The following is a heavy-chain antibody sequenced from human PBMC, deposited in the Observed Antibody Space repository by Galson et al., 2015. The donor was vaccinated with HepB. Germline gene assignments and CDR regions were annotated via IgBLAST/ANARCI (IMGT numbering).Heavy chain of an antibody. Sequence: SVKVSCKASGGTFSNYAISWVRQAPGQGLEWMGGIIPIFGTANYAQKFQGRVTITADESTSTAYMELSSLRSEDTAVYYCARDLGGYCSGGRCRPDYWGQGTLVTVSS. CDR2: IIPIFGTA. CDR1: GGTFSNYA. J-gene: IGHJ4*02. V-gene: IGHV1-69*13. D-gene: IGHD2-15*01. CDR3: ARDLGGYCSGGRCRPDY.